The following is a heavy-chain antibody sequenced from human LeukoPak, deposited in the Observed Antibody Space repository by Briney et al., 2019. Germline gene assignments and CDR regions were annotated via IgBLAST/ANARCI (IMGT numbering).Heavy chain of an antibody. Sequence: GGPLSHPCAASGFTFSTYWMHGVRQAAPKGRVWVSRINSDGSRTRYADSVKGRFTISRDNAKNTLYLHVNSLRAEDTAVDLCGSGPTGFAWGQGTLVTVSS. J-gene: IGHJ5*02. V-gene: IGHV3-74*01. CDR1: GFTFSTYW. CDR3: GSGPTGFA. CDR2: INSDGSRT. D-gene: IGHD1-14*01.